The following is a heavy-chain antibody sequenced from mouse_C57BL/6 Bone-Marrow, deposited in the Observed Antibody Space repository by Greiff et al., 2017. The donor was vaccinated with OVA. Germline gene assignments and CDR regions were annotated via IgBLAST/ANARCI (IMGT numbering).Heavy chain of an antibody. CDR2: IHPNSGST. D-gene: IGHD1-1*01. CDR3: ARLITTVVAGDY. V-gene: IGHV1-64*01. CDR1: GYTFTSYW. J-gene: IGHJ2*01. Sequence: QVQLKQPGAELVKPGASVKLSCKASGYTFTSYWMHWVKQRPGQGLEWIGMIHPNSGSTNYNEKFKSKATLTVDKSSSTAYMQLSSLTSEDSAVYYCARLITTVVAGDYWGQGTTLTVSS.